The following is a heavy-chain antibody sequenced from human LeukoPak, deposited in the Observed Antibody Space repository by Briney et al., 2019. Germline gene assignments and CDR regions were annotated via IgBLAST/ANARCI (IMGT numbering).Heavy chain of an antibody. Sequence: GGSLRLSCAASGFTFSSYEMNWVRQAPGKGLEWVSYISSSGSTIYYADSVKGRFTISRDNAKNSLYVQMNSLRAEDTAVYYCARDAITIFGVVIESYYYYGMDVWGQGTTVTVSS. CDR2: ISSSGSTI. CDR1: GFTFSSYE. D-gene: IGHD3-3*01. J-gene: IGHJ6*02. V-gene: IGHV3-48*03. CDR3: ARDAITIFGVVIESYYYYGMDV.